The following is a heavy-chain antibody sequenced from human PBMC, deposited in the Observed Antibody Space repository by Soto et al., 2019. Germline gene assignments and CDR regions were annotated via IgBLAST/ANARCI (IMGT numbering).Heavy chain of an antibody. CDR3: AREMATIRGVYFDY. V-gene: IGHV1-46*01. D-gene: IGHD5-12*01. CDR1: GYTFSSYY. J-gene: IGHJ4*02. CDR2: IDPSSGRT. Sequence: ASVKVSCKASGYTFSSYYMHWVRQAPGQGLEWMGIIDPSSGRTNYAQKFQDRVTMTRDTSTNTFYMGLSSLRSEDTAVYYCAREMATIRGVYFDYWGQGTQVTVSS.